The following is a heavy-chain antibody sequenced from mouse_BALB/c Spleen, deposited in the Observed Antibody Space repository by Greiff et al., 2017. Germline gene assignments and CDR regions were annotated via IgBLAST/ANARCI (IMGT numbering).Heavy chain of an antibody. J-gene: IGHJ4*01. CDR2: ISTYNGNT. CDR3: AREGRKFIEVFYYAMDY. CDR1: GYTFTDYA. D-gene: IGHD1-2*01. V-gene: IGHV1-67*01. Sequence: VKLQESGPEVVRPGVSVKISCKGSGYTFTDYAMHWVKQSHAKSLEWIGVISTYNGNTNYNQKFKGKATMTVDKSSSTAYMELARLTSEDSAIYYCAREGRKFIEVFYYAMDYWGQGTSVTVSS.